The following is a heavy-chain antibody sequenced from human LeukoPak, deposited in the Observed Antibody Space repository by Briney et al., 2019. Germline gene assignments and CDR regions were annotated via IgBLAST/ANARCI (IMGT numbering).Heavy chain of an antibody. CDR1: GYTFTSYG. Sequence: ASVKVSCKASGYTFTSYGISWVRPAPGQGLEWMGWISAYNGNTNYAQKLQGRVTMTTDTSTSTAYMELRSLRSDDTAVYYCARDRPYYYDSSGYYWCFDYWGQGTLVTVSS. CDR3: ARDRPYYYDSSGYYWCFDY. J-gene: IGHJ4*02. V-gene: IGHV1-18*01. D-gene: IGHD3-22*01. CDR2: ISAYNGNT.